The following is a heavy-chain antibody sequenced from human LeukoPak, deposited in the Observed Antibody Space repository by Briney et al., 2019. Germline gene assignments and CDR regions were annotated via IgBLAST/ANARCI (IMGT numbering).Heavy chain of an antibody. V-gene: IGHV1-18*01. D-gene: IGHD3-10*01. CDR1: GYTFTSFG. CDR3: ARDEGWFGETQQNWFDP. Sequence: ASVKVSCKTSGYTFTSFGLSWVRQAPGQGLEWMGWISTYSGETNYAQKPQGRVTMTTDTSTSTAYMELRSLRSDDTAVYYCARDEGWFGETQQNWFDPWGQGSLVTVSS. J-gene: IGHJ5*02. CDR2: ISTYSGET.